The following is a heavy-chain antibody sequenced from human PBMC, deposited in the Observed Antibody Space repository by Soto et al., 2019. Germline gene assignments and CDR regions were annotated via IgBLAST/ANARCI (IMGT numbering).Heavy chain of an antibody. CDR1: GYSFTTYW. J-gene: IGHJ4*02. CDR3: ARQGGWSKGDDY. CDR2: IYPGDSDT. D-gene: IGHD1-26*01. V-gene: IGHV5-51*01. Sequence: PXESLKVSCQCSGYSFTTYWIALVLQMPGKGLEWMGIIYPGDSDTRYSPSFQGQVTISADKSISTAYLQWSSLKASDSAIYYCARQGGWSKGDDYWGPGTLVTVSS.